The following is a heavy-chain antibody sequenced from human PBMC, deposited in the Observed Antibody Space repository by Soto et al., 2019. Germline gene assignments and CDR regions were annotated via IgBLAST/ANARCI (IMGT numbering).Heavy chain of an antibody. CDR1: GFTFSSFA. Sequence: QVQLVESGGGVVQPGRSLRLSCAASGFTFSSFAMHWVRQAPGKGLEWVAAISYDGTNKYYTDSVKGRFTISRDNSKNTLDLQMNSLRAEDTAVYYCATITGTPRDWGQGTLVTVSS. CDR3: ATITGTPRD. CDR2: ISYDGTNK. D-gene: IGHD1-7*01. V-gene: IGHV3-30-3*01. J-gene: IGHJ4*02.